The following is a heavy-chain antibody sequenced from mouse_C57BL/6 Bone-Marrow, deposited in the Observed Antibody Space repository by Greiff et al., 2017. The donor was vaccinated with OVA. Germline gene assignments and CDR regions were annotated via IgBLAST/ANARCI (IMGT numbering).Heavy chain of an antibody. CDR2: ISSGGDYI. CDR1: GFTFSSYA. J-gene: IGHJ4*01. Sequence: EVQLVESGEGLVTSGVCLKLSCAASGFTFSSYAMSCRAQTPEKRLHWVAHISSGGDYIYYADTVKGRFTISRDNARNTLYLQMSSLKSEDTAMYYCTRDGYYAMDYWGQGTSVTVSS. D-gene: IGHD2-3*01. V-gene: IGHV5-9-1*02. CDR3: TRDGYYAMDY.